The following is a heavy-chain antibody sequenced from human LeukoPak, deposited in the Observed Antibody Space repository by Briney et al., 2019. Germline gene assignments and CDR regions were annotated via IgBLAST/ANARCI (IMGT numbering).Heavy chain of an antibody. CDR1: GFTFSSYS. Sequence: PGGSLRLSCAASGFTFSSYSMNWVRQAPGKGLEWVSYISSSSSTIYYADSVKGRFTISRDNAKNSLYLQMNSLRAEDTAVYYCASHPRGSSSSGAFDIWGQGTMVTVSS. V-gene: IGHV3-48*04. J-gene: IGHJ3*02. D-gene: IGHD6-6*01. CDR2: ISSSSSTI. CDR3: ASHPRGSSSSGAFDI.